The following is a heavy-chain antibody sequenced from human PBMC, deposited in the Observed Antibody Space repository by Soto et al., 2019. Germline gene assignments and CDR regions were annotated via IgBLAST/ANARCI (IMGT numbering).Heavy chain of an antibody. V-gene: IGHV3-73*01. CDR1: GFTFSSYA. D-gene: IGHD3-3*01. J-gene: IGHJ1*01. CDR2: IRNKDNNNAT. Sequence: GGSLRLSCAASGFTFSSYAMHWVRQASGKGLEWVGRIRNKDNNNATAYTASVKGRFTISRDDSKNSLFLQMNSLTTEDTAIYYCADLKWSRSYLQWGQGTLVTVSS. CDR3: ADLKWSRSYLQ.